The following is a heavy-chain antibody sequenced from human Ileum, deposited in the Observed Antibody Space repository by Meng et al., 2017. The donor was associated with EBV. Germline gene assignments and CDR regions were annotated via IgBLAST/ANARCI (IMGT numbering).Heavy chain of an antibody. V-gene: IGHV4-61*08. CDR2: VNYNGDS. CDR1: GAPVTSSGYY. Sequence: SGPGLVRPSETLSCTCTVSGAPVTSSGYYWSWLRQSPGKGLEWLGYVNYNGDSTYNPSLKSRVTIFIDTSKKQFYLNLTSATAADTAIYYCARDLRVGGAFDYWGQGTLVTVSS. D-gene: IGHD1-26*01. CDR3: ARDLRVGGAFDY. J-gene: IGHJ4*02.